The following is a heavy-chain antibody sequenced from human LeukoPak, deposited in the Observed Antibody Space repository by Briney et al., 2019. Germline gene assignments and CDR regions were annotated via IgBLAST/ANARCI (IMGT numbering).Heavy chain of an antibody. CDR1: GFTFSSYS. CDR3: ARESGTSALDAFDI. D-gene: IGHD1-7*01. V-gene: IGHV3-21*01. CDR2: ISSSSSYI. J-gene: IGHJ3*02. Sequence: GGSLRLSCAASGFTFSSYSMNWVRQAPGKGLEWVSSISSSSSYIYYADSVKGRFPISRDNAKHSLYLQMNSLRAEDTAVYYCARESGTSALDAFDIWGQGTMVTVSS.